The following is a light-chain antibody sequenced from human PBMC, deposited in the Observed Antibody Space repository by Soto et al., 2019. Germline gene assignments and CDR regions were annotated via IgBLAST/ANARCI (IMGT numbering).Light chain of an antibody. Sequence: IVLTQSPGTLSLSPGERATLSCRASQSVSSSYLAWYQQTPGQAPRLLIYGASSMATGVPDRFSGSGSGTDFTRTISRQEPEDFAVYYCHQYDSSPGPLTFGGGTKVEIK. J-gene: IGKJ4*01. CDR2: GAS. V-gene: IGKV3-20*01. CDR1: QSVSSSY. CDR3: HQYDSSPGPLT.